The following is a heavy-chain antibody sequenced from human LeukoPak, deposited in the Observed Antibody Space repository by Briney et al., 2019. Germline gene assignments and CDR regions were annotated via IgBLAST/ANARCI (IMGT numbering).Heavy chain of an antibody. Sequence: SETLSLTCAVYGGSSSGYYWSWIRQPPGKGLEWIGEINHSGSTNYNPSLKSRVTISVDTSKNQFSLKLSSVTAADTAVYYCARGVKYYDILTGYYKSPSFDYWGQGTLVTVSS. CDR2: INHSGST. CDR3: ARGVKYYDILTGYYKSPSFDY. CDR1: GGSSSGYY. V-gene: IGHV4-34*01. J-gene: IGHJ4*02. D-gene: IGHD3-9*01.